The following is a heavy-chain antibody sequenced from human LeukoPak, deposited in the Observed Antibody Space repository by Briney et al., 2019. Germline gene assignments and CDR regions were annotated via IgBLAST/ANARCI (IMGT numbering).Heavy chain of an antibody. Sequence: PGGSLRLSCAASGFTFSSYWMNWVRQAPGKGLVWVSRIASDGSSTTYADSVKGRFSISRDNAKNSLYLQMNSLRAEDTAVYYCARDQDYDILADYWDQGTLVTVSS. V-gene: IGHV3-74*01. CDR3: ARDQDYDILADY. CDR1: GFTFSSYW. J-gene: IGHJ4*02. D-gene: IGHD3-9*01. CDR2: IASDGSST.